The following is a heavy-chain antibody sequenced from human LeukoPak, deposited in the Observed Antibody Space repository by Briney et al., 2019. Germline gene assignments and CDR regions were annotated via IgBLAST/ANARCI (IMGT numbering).Heavy chain of an antibody. D-gene: IGHD6-13*01. J-gene: IGHJ4*02. CDR2: INPNSGAT. CDR1: GYTFTGYY. CDR3: ARDGERRTPAAAGNGEVNY. Sequence: ASVKVSCKASGYTFTGYYIHWMRQAPGQGLEWMGWINPNSGATYSAQTFQGRVTITRDTSISTAYMELSSLRSDDTAVYYCARDGERRTPAAAGNGEVNYWGQGTLVTVSS. V-gene: IGHV1-2*02.